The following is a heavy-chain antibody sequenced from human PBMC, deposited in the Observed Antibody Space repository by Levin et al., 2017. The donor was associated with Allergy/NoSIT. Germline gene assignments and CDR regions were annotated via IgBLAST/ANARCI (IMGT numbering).Heavy chain of an antibody. D-gene: IGHD2-2*01. J-gene: IGHJ4*02. CDR3: ARDLGVGGLVVVPVYYFDY. CDR1: GYTFTSYY. Sequence: ASVKVSCKASGYTFTSYYMHWVRQAPGQGLEWMGIINPSGGSTSYAQKFQGRVTMTRDTSTSTVYMELSSLRSEDTAVYYCARDLGVGGLVVVPVYYFDYWGQGTLVTVSS. CDR2: INPSGGST. V-gene: IGHV1-46*03.